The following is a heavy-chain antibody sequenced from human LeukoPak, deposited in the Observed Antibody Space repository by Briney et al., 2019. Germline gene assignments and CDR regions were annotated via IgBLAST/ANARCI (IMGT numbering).Heavy chain of an antibody. V-gene: IGHV1-46*01. Sequence: ASVKVSCKASGYTFTSYYMHWVRQAPGQGLERMGIINPSGGSTSYAQKFQGRVTMTRDTSTSTVYMELSSLRSEDTAVYYCARGVDYYDSSGTMFDYWGQGTLVTVSS. CDR2: INPSGGST. D-gene: IGHD3-22*01. CDR1: GYTFTSYY. CDR3: ARGVDYYDSSGTMFDY. J-gene: IGHJ4*02.